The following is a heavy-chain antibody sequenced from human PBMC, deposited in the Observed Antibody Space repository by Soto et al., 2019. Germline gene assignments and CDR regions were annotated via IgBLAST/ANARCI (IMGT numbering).Heavy chain of an antibody. CDR3: ARVRGDSSSSSYFAN. V-gene: IGHV3-11*01. Sequence: EGSLRLSCAVSGFILSDYCISWIRQAPGEGLEWVSYISSSGSGVHYADSVKGRFTISKDNANNSLYPQMNSLRAEDTAVYYCARVRGDSSSSSYFANRGQ. J-gene: IGHJ4*02. CDR1: GFILSDYC. D-gene: IGHD6-19*01. CDR2: ISSSGSGV.